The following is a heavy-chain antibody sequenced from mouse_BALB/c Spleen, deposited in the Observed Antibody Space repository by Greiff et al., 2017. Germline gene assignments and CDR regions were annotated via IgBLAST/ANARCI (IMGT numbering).Heavy chain of an antibody. CDR1: GFSLTSYG. CDR2: IWAGGST. CDR3: ARETLYGSSYYFDY. D-gene: IGHD1-1*01. Sequence: QVQLKESGPGLVAPSQSLSITCTVSGFSLTSYGVHWVRQPPGKGLEWLGVIWAGGSTNYNSALMSRLSISKDNSNSQVFLKMNSLQTDDTAMYYCARETLYGSSYYFDYWGQGTTLTVSS. V-gene: IGHV2-9*02. J-gene: IGHJ2*01.